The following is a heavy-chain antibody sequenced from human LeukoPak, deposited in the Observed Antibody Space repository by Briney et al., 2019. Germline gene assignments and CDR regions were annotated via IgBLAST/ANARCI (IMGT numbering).Heavy chain of an antibody. J-gene: IGHJ6*02. CDR3: ARDRVDYSYYYYGMNV. Sequence: SETLSLTCAVYGGSFSGYYWSWIRQPPGKGLEWIGEINHSGSTNYNPSLKSRVTISVDTSKNQFSLKLSSVTAADTAVYYCARDRVDYSYYYYGMNVWGQGTTVTVSS. D-gene: IGHD4-11*01. V-gene: IGHV4-34*01. CDR1: GGSFSGYY. CDR2: INHSGST.